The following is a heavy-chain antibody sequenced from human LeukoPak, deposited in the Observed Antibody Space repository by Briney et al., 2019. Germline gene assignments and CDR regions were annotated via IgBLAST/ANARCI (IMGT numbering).Heavy chain of an antibody. J-gene: IGHJ4*02. CDR3: ARIGYGRPFDY. D-gene: IGHD5-18*01. Sequence: SETLSLTCTVSGGSISSGGYYWSWIRQHPGKGPEWIGYIYYSGSTYYNPSLKSRVTISVDTSKNQFSLKLSSVTAADTAVYYCARIGYGRPFDYWAREPWSPSPQ. V-gene: IGHV4-31*03. CDR1: GGSISSGGYY. CDR2: IYYSGST.